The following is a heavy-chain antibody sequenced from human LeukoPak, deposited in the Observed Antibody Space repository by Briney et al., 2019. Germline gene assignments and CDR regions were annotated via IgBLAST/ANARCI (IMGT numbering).Heavy chain of an antibody. CDR3: ARDAPPCDF. Sequence: PGGSLRLSCAASGFTFSTHWMTWVRQAPGKGLEWVANINQDGSKKYYVDSVKGRFTISRDNAKNSLYLQMNSPRAEDTAVYYCARDAPPCDFWGQGTLVTVSS. V-gene: IGHV3-7*01. J-gene: IGHJ4*02. CDR2: INQDGSKK. CDR1: GFTFSTHW.